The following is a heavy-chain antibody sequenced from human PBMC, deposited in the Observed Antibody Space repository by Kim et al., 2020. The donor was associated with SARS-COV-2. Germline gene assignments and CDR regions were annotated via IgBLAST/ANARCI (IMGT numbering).Heavy chain of an antibody. J-gene: IGHJ6*02. D-gene: IGHD3-16*01. CDR2: IDPSDSYT. CDR3: ARPGGARYGMDV. CDR1: GHSFTSYW. Sequence: GESLKISCKGSGHSFTSYWISWVRQMPGKGLEWMGRIDPSDSYTNYSPSFQGHVTISADKSISTAYLQWSSLKASDTAMYYCARPGGARYGMDVWGQGTTVTVSS. V-gene: IGHV5-10-1*01.